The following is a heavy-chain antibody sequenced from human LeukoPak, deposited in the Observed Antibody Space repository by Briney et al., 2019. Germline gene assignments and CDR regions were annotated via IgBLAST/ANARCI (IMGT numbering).Heavy chain of an antibody. CDR2: ITASGTAM. CDR3: ASSGSYRFDY. CDR1: GFTFSSYS. V-gene: IGHV3-48*02. D-gene: IGHD1-26*01. Sequence: GGSLRLSCAASGFTFSSYSMNWVRQAPGKGLEWVSHITASGTAMFYANSVKGRFTISRDNAKNSLYLQMNSLRDEDTAVYYCASSGSYRFDYWGQGTLVTVSS. J-gene: IGHJ4*02.